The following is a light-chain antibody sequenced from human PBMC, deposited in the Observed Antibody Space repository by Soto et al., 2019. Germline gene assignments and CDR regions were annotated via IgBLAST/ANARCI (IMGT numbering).Light chain of an antibody. V-gene: IGKV3-20*01. CDR3: QQYAASPRT. Sequence: EIVLTQSPGTLSLSPRERATLSCRASQSVANAYLAWYQHKVGQSPRLLIYGASNRAPGIPDRFSGSGSGTSLTLTISRLEPEDFAVYYCQQYAASPRTFGQGTQVEVK. J-gene: IGKJ1*01. CDR1: QSVANAY. CDR2: GAS.